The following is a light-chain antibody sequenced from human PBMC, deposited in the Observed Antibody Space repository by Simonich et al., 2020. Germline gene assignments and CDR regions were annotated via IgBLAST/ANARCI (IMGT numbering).Light chain of an antibody. Sequence: SYELTQPPSVSVSPGQTASITCSGDKLGDKYACWYQQKPGQSPVLVISQDSKRPSGIHERFAGSNSGNTATLTISGTQAMDEADYYCQAWDSSTAVVFGGGTKLTVL. V-gene: IGLV3-1*01. CDR2: QDS. CDR3: QAWDSSTAVV. CDR1: KLGDKY. J-gene: IGLJ2*01.